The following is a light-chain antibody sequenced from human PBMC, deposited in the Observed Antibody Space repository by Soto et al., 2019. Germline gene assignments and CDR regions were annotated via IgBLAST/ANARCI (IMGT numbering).Light chain of an antibody. CDR2: DVS. Sequence: QSVLTQPASVSGSPGQSITISCTGTSSDVGGYNYVSWYQQHPGKAPKLMIYDVSNRPSGVSNRFSGSKSGNTASLTTSGLQAEDEADYYCSSYTSSSTYVFGTGTKVTV. V-gene: IGLV2-14*01. CDR3: SSYTSSSTYV. J-gene: IGLJ1*01. CDR1: SSDVGGYNY.